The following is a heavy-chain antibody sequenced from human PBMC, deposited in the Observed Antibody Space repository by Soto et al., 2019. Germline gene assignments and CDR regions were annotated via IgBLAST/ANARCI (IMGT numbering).Heavy chain of an antibody. V-gene: IGHV3-74*01. J-gene: IGHJ4*02. D-gene: IGHD3-3*01. Sequence: GGSLRLSCAASGFTFNNYWMHWVRQAPGKGLVWVSRVNGDGSSTAYADSVEGRFTISRDNANNTLCLQLTSLRVEDTAVYYCATDGDYWDGFGYWSQGTLVTVSS. CDR3: ATDGDYWDGFGY. CDR1: GFTFNNYW. CDR2: VNGDGSST.